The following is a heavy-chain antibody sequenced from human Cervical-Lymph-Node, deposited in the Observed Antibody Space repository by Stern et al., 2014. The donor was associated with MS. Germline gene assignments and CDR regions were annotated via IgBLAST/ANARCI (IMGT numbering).Heavy chain of an antibody. CDR3: ARDDRYSGYDS. CDR2: IYYSGNT. CDR1: GGTISTYY. Sequence: QVQLQESGPGLVKPSETLSLTRLISGGTISTYYWSSVRQPPGKGLESIGYIYYSGNTNYNPSLKSRVAMSVDTSKNQFSLKLGSVTAADTAVYYCARDDRYSGYDSWGQGTLVTVSS. D-gene: IGHD5-12*01. J-gene: IGHJ4*02. V-gene: IGHV4-59*01.